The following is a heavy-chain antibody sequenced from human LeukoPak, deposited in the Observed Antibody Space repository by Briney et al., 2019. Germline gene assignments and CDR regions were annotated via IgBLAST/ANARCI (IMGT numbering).Heavy chain of an antibody. D-gene: IGHD3-10*01. CDR3: ARGRRKEREAKGYGSGNVYDY. V-gene: IGHV4-4*07. CDR1: GDSTSSYY. Sequence: PSETLSLTCTVSGDSTSSYYCSWIRQPAGKGLEWIGRIYTSGSTNYNPSLKTRVTMSVDTSKNQFSLKLSSVTAADTAVYYCARGRRKEREAKGYGSGNVYDYWGQGTLVTVSS. J-gene: IGHJ4*02. CDR2: IYTSGST.